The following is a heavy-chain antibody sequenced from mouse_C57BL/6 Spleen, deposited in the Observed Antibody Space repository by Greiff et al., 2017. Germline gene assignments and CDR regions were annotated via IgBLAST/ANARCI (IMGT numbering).Heavy chain of an antibody. CDR2: IDPSDSET. CDR1: GYTFTSYW. Sequence: QVQLQQPGAELVRPGSSVKLSCKASGYTFTSYWMHWVKQRPIQGLEWIGNIDPSDSETHYNQKFKDKATLTVDKSSSTAYMQLRSLTSEDSAVYYCARGGQLRLRWCFDYWGQGTTLTVSS. D-gene: IGHD3-2*02. J-gene: IGHJ2*01. V-gene: IGHV1-52*01. CDR3: ARGGQLRLRWCFDY.